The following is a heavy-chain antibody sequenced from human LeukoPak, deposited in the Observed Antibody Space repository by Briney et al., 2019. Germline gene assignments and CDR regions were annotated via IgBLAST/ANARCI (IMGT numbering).Heavy chain of an antibody. CDR2: INPSGGSA. CDR1: GYTFINYY. CDR3: ARPVDTASLVN. V-gene: IGHV1-46*01. Sequence: GASVKVSCKASGYTFINYYMHWVRQAPGQGLEWMGIINPSGGSAYYAQKFQGRVTMTSDVSTSTFHMELSSLRSEDTAVYYCARPVDTASLVNWGQGTLVTVSS. J-gene: IGHJ4*02. D-gene: IGHD5-18*01.